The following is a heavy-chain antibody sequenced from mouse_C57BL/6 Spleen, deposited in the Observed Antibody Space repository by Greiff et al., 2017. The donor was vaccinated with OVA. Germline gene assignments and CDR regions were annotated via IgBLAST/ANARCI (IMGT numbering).Heavy chain of an antibody. CDR2: INPNNGGT. CDR1: GYTFTDYY. Sequence: EVQLQQSGPELVKPGASVKISCKASGYTFTDYYMNWVKQSHGKSLEWIGDINPNNGGTSYNQKFKGKATLTVDKSSSTAYMELRSLTSEDSAVYYCARNDGPLTRYFDYWGQGTTLTVSS. CDR3: ARNDGPLTRYFDY. J-gene: IGHJ2*01. V-gene: IGHV1-26*01. D-gene: IGHD2-3*01.